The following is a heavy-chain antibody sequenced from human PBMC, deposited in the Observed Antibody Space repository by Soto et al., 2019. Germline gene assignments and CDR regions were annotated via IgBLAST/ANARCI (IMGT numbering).Heavy chain of an antibody. D-gene: IGHD3-3*01. CDR3: ARAEGGYYDFWSGYYTNWFDP. V-gene: IGHV4-31*03. J-gene: IGHJ5*02. CDR2: IYYSGST. Sequence: QVQLQESGPGLVKPSQTLSLTCTVSGGSISSGGYYWSWIRQHPGKGLEWIGYIYYSGSTYYNPSLQSRVTISVDTSKNQFSLKLSSVTDADTAVYYCARAEGGYYDFWSGYYTNWFDPWGQGTLVTVSS. CDR1: GGSISSGGYY.